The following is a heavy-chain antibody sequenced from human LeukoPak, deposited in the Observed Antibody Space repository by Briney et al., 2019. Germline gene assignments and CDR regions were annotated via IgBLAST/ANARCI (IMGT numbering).Heavy chain of an antibody. V-gene: IGHV1-46*01. CDR2: INPSGGST. Sequence: GASVKVSCKASGYTFTSYYMHWVRQAPGQGLEWMGIINPSGGSTSYAQKFQGRVTMTRDTSTSTVYMDLSSLRSEDTAVYYCARDRGSLFLGRSGWNFDYWGQGTLVTVSS. CDR3: ARDRGSLFLGRSGWNFDY. CDR1: GYTFTSYY. J-gene: IGHJ4*02. D-gene: IGHD6-19*01.